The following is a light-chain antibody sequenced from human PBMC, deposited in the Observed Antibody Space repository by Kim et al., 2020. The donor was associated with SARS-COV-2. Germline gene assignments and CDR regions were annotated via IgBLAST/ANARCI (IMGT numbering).Light chain of an antibody. CDR3: QSYDSSLSGVV. V-gene: IGLV1-40*01. Sequence: QGVTLACTGSSSNIGAGYDVHWYQQLPGTAPKLLIYGNSNRPSGVPDRFSGSKSGTSASLAITGLQAEDEADYYCQSYDSSLSGVVFGGGTQLTVL. CDR1: SSNIGAGYD. CDR2: GNS. J-gene: IGLJ2*01.